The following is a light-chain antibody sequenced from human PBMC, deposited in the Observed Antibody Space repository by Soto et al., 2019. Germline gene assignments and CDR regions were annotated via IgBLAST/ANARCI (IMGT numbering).Light chain of an antibody. CDR2: AAS. Sequence: DIQLTQSPSFLSASVGDRVTITCRASQGMSSYLAWYQQKPGKAPKLLIYAASTLQSGGPSRFSGSGSGTEFTLTISSLQPEDFATYYCQQLNSYPLTFGPGNKVDIK. CDR3: QQLNSYPLT. J-gene: IGKJ3*01. V-gene: IGKV1-9*01. CDR1: QGMSSY.